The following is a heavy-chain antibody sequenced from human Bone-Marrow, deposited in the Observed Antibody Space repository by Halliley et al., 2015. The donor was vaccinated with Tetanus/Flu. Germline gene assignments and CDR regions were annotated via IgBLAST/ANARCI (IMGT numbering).Heavy chain of an antibody. Sequence: TLSLTSAVSVGSITRSNWWSWVRQPPGKGLGWIGEIYHGGATNYNPSLESRVTISVDKSNNQFSLSLRSVTAAGTAVYFCAGHLVTPGTRGFESWGQGTLVTVSS. V-gene: IGHV4-4*01. CDR1: VGSITRSNW. CDR2: IYHGGAT. J-gene: IGHJ4*02. D-gene: IGHD6-13*01. CDR3: AGHLVTPGTRGFES.